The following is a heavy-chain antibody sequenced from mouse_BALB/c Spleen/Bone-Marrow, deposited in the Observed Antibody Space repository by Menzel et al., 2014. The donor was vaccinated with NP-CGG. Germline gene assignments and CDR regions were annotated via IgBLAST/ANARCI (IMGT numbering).Heavy chain of an antibody. CDR2: INPSNGRT. J-gene: IGHJ4*01. V-gene: IGHV1S81*02. CDR3: ARGRPSAMVY. CDR1: GYTFTSYW. Sequence: VQLQQSGAELVKPGASVKLSCKASGYTFTSYWMHWVKQRPGQGLEWIGEINPSNGRTNYNEKFKSKATLTVDKSSSTAYMRLSSLTSEDSAVYYCARGRPSAMVYLSQGASVTVSS.